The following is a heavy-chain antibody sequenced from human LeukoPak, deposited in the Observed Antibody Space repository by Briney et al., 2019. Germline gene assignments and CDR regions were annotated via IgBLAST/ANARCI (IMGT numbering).Heavy chain of an antibody. CDR2: INHSGST. V-gene: IGHV4-34*01. J-gene: IGHJ4*02. D-gene: IGHD3-10*01. Sequence: SETLSLTCAVYGGSFSGYYWSWIRQPPGKGLEWIGEINHSGSTNYNPSLKSRVTISVDTSKNQFSLKLSSVTAADTAVYYCARAPHYGSGSYLGQPFGYWGQGTLVTVSS. CDR1: GGSFSGYY. CDR3: ARAPHYGSGSYLGQPFGY.